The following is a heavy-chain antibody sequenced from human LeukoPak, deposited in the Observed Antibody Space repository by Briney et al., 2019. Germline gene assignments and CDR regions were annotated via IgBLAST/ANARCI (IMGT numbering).Heavy chain of an antibody. CDR3: VRDFNTVTTAYLQH. V-gene: IGHV3-21*01. D-gene: IGHD4-17*01. CDR2: ISSSSRNR. Sequence: GGSLRLSCLASGFTFITYSRNWVRQAPGKGLEGASSISSSSRNRYYADSVKGRFTISRDDAKNSVYLQMNSLRAEETAVYYCVRDFNTVTTAYLQHWGQGTLVTVSS. CDR1: GFTFITYS. J-gene: IGHJ1*01.